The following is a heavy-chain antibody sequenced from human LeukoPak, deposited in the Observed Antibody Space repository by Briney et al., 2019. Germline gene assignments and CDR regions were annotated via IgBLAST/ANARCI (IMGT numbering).Heavy chain of an antibody. CDR2: ISYDGSNK. V-gene: IGHV3-30*18. Sequence: GGSLRLSCAASGFTFSSYGMHWVRQAPGKGLEWVAVISYDGSNKYYADSVKGRFTISRDNSKNTLYLQMNSLRAEDTAVYYCAKVNWCGASCADAWGQGTLVTVSS. CDR3: AKVNWCGASCADA. J-gene: IGHJ4*02. CDR1: GFTFSSYG. D-gene: IGHD2-15*01.